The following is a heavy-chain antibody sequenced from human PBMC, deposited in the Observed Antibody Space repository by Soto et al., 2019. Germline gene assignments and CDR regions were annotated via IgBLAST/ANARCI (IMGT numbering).Heavy chain of an antibody. J-gene: IGHJ4*02. CDR3: ARQISDSDTGHNFQYYFDS. CDR1: GYSFAGYW. V-gene: IGHV5-10-1*01. CDR2: IDPSDSQT. Sequence: GESLKISWNGSGYSFAGYWITWVRQKPGKGLEWMGRIDPSDSQTYYSPSFRGHVTISVTKSITTVFLQWSSLRASDTAMYYCARQISDSDTGHNFQYYFDSWGEGTQVTVS. D-gene: IGHD5-18*01.